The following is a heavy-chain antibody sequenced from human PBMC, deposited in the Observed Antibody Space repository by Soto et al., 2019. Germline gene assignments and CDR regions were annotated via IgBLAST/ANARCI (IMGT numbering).Heavy chain of an antibody. V-gene: IGHV4-31*03. Sequence: QVQLQESGPGLVKPSQTLSLTCTVSGGSIIDGQTYLNWIRQHPERGLEWMGYINYRGTTNYSPSHNSRILISIDTSKNQFSMRLTSVTAADTAVYYCARDAPGVAPYWGQGTLVTVSS. CDR1: GGSIIDGQTY. D-gene: IGHD2-15*01. J-gene: IGHJ4*02. CDR3: ARDAPGVAPY. CDR2: INYRGTT.